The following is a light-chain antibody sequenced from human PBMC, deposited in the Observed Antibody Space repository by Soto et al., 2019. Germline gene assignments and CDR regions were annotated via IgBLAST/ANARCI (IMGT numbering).Light chain of an antibody. Sequence: QSALTQPASVSGSPGQWITISCTEISSDVGSYNLVSWYQQHPGKAPKLMVYEGRKRPSGVSNRFSGSMSGNTASLKISGLQAEDEADYYCCSYAGSSYVFGTGTKVTVL. CDR3: CSYAGSSYV. CDR2: EGR. J-gene: IGLJ1*01. CDR1: SSDVGSYNL. V-gene: IGLV2-23*01.